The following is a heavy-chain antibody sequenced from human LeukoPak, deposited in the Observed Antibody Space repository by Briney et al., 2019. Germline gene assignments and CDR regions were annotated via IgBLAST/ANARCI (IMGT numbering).Heavy chain of an antibody. D-gene: IGHD1-26*01. CDR1: GYTFTSYA. Sequence: SVKVSCKASGYTFTSYAISWVRQAPGQGLEWMGGIIPIFGTANYAQKFQGRVTITADESTSTAYMELSSLRSEDTAVYYCARDASGSYYLFDYWGQGTLVTVSS. CDR3: ARDASGSYYLFDY. J-gene: IGHJ4*02. V-gene: IGHV1-69*13. CDR2: IIPIFGTA.